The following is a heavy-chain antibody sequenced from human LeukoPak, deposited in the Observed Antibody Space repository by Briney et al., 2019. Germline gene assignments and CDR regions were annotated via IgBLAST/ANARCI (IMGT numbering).Heavy chain of an antibody. V-gene: IGHV3-23*01. CDR1: EFTLSSYP. D-gene: IGHD1-1*01. CDR2: ISVSGDDT. Sequence: PGGSLRLSCVGSEFTLSSYPMTWVRQAPGKGLEWVSAISVSGDDTYYADSVKGRFTISRDNSKNTLYLQMNSLRAGDTAVYYCAKYKVAVPGAFDHWGQGTLVTVSS. J-gene: IGHJ5*02. CDR3: AKYKVAVPGAFDH.